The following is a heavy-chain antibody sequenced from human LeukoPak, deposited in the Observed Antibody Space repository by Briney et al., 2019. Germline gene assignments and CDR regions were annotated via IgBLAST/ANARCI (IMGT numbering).Heavy chain of an antibody. J-gene: IGHJ4*02. Sequence: PGGSLRLSCAASGFTFSSYWMSWVRQAPGKGPEWVANIKQDGSEKYYVDSVKGRFTISRDNAKNSLYLQMNSLRAEDTAVYYCARSYYYDSSGPGDYWGQGTLVTVSS. V-gene: IGHV3-7*01. CDR3: ARSYYYDSSGPGDY. CDR1: GFTFSSYW. D-gene: IGHD3-22*01. CDR2: IKQDGSEK.